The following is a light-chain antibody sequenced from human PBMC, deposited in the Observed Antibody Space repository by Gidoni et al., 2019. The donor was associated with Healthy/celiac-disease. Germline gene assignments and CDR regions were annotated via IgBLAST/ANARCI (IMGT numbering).Light chain of an antibody. V-gene: IGKV1-39*01. CDR3: QQSYSTPPNT. CDR2: AAS. Sequence: DIQLTQSPSSLSASVGDRVTITCRASQSIRSDLNWYQQKPGKAPKLLIYAASSLQSGVPSRFSGSGSGTDFTLTISSLQPEEFATYYCQQSYSTPPNTFGHGTKLEIK. J-gene: IGKJ2*01. CDR1: QSIRSD.